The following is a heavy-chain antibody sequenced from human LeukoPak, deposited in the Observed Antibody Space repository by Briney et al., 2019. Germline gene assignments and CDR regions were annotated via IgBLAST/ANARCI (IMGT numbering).Heavy chain of an antibody. CDR1: GDSISNYY. V-gene: IGHV4-59*01. CDR3: ARNLQKYYYGIDV. D-gene: IGHD5-24*01. Sequence: SETLSLTCTVSGDSISNYYWSWIRQTPGKGLEWIGYIYYSGRTNYNPSLKSRVTISEDTSKNQFSLRLSSVTAADTAVYYCARNLQKYYYGIDVWGQGTTVTVSS. J-gene: IGHJ6*02. CDR2: IYYSGRT.